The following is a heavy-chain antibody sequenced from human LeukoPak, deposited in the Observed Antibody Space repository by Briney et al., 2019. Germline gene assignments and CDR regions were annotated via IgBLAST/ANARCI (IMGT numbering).Heavy chain of an antibody. CDR3: ARVWGVTDFYDSRGAFDI. CDR2: IYYSGST. V-gene: IGHV4-59*01. Sequence: SETLSHTCTVSGGSISTYYWSWIRQPPGKGLEWIGYIYYSGSTNYNPSLKSRVSISVDTSKNQFSLKLNSVTAADTAVYYCARVWGVTDFYDSRGAFDIWGQGTMVTVSS. CDR1: GGSISTYY. D-gene: IGHD3-22*01. J-gene: IGHJ3*02.